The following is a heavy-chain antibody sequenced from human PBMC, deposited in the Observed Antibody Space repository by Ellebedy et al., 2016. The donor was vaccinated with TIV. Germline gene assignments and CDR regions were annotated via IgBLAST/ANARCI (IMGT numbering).Heavy chain of an antibody. CDR3: AAGSLWFDW. J-gene: IGHJ4*02. CDR1: GYSFTNYW. D-gene: IGHD3-10*01. CDR2: IYLSDSDT. Sequence: GQSLKISXKASGYSFTNYWLAWVRQKPGKVLEWLGMIYLSDSDTRYTPSFQGQFSFSADKSISVAYLQWHSLGASDTAMYYCAAGSLWFDWWGQGTLVTVSS. V-gene: IGHV5-51*01.